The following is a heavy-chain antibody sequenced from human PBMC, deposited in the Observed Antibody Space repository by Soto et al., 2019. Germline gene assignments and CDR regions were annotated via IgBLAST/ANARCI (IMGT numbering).Heavy chain of an antibody. CDR2: INHSGST. J-gene: IGHJ4*02. V-gene: IGHV4-34*01. D-gene: IGHD4-17*01. CDR3: ARGRRTAVTIDY. Sequence: SETLALTRAVSVGSFRGYYWGCVREPPGKGLEWIGEINHSGSTNYNPSLKSRVTISVDTSRNQFSLKLSSVTAADTAVYYCARGRRTAVTIDYWGQGTLVTVSS. CDR1: VGSFRGYY.